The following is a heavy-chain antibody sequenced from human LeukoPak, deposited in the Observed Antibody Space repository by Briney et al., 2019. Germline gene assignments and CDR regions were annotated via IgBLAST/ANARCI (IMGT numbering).Heavy chain of an antibody. CDR2: IYTSGST. Sequence: SQTLSLTCTVSGCSNSSGSYYWRWIRQPAGKGLEWIGRIYTSGSTNYNPSLKSRATISVDTSKNQFSMKLSSVTAADTAVYYCARDRHLDYEGFDYWGQGTLVTVSS. CDR3: ARDRHLDYEGFDY. J-gene: IGHJ4*02. D-gene: IGHD4-17*01. V-gene: IGHV4-61*02. CDR1: GCSNSSGSYY.